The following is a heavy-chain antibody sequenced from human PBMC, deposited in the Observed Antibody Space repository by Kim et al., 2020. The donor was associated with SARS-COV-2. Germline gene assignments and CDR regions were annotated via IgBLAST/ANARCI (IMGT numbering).Heavy chain of an antibody. Sequence: FRGRVTITRDTSASTAYMELSSLRSEDTAVYYCARDRGRVVRGASYYFDYWGQGTLVTVSS. D-gene: IGHD3-10*01. V-gene: IGHV1-3*01. CDR3: ARDRGRVVRGASYYFDY. J-gene: IGHJ4*02.